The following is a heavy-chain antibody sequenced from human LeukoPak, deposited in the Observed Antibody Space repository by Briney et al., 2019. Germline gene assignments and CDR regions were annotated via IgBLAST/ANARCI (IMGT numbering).Heavy chain of an antibody. CDR2: ISHSRST. CDR1: GYSISSGYY. V-gene: IGHV4-38-2*02. Sequence: SETLSLTCTVSGYSISSGYYWGWIRQPPGKGLEWIGSISHSRSTYYNPSLKSRVTISLDTSRNQLSLKLNSVTAADTAVYYCAKSNGYGLIDIWGQGTMVTVSS. CDR3: AKSNGYGLIDI. J-gene: IGHJ3*02. D-gene: IGHD3-10*01.